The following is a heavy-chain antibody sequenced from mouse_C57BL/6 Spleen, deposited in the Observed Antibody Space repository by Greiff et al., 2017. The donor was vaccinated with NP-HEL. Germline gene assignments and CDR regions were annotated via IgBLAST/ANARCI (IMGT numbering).Heavy chain of an antibody. D-gene: IGHD1-1*01. CDR3: ARFTTVVAHFAY. CDR1: GYTFTSYW. CDR2: IDPKSGGT. J-gene: IGHJ2*01. Sequence: VQLQQPGAELVKPGASVKLSCKASGYTFTSYWMHWVKQRPGRGLEWIGRIDPKSGGTKYNEKFKSKATLTVDKPSSTAYMQLSSLTSEDSAVYYCARFTTVVAHFAYWVQGTTLTVSS. V-gene: IGHV1-72*01.